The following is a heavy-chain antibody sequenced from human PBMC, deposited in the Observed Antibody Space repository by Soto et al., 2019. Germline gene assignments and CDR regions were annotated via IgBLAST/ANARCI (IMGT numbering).Heavy chain of an antibody. CDR3: ARDRGFLEWFYYGMDV. J-gene: IGHJ6*02. D-gene: IGHD3-3*01. CDR1: GGSISSGDYY. Sequence: SETLSLTCTVSGGSISSGDYYWSWIRQPPGKGLEWIGYIYYSGSTYYNPSLKSRVTISVDTSKNQFSLKLSSVTAADTAVYYCARDRGFLEWFYYGMDVWGQGTTVTVS. V-gene: IGHV4-30-4*01. CDR2: IYYSGST.